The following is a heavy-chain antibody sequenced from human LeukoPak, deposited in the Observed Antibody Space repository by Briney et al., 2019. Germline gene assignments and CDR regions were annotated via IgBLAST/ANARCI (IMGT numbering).Heavy chain of an antibody. D-gene: IGHD3-22*01. CDR2: IYYSGST. CDR1: GGSISSYY. CDR3: ARVNYDSSGYFFDY. V-gene: IGHV4-59*01. Sequence: SETLSLTXTVSGGSISSYYWSWIRQPRGKGLEWIGYIYYSGSTNYNPSLKSRVTISVDTSKNQFSLKLSSVTAADTAVYYCARVNYDSSGYFFDYWGQGTLVTVSS. J-gene: IGHJ4*02.